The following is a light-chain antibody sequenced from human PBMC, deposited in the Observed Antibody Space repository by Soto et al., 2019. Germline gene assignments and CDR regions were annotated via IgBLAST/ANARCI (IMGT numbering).Light chain of an antibody. CDR3: QQYDNRPPYT. CDR1: QDISNY. J-gene: IGKJ2*01. CDR2: DAS. V-gene: IGKV1-33*01. Sequence: DIQMTQSPSSLSASVGDRVTITCQASQDISNYLNWYQQKPGKAPKLLIYDASNLEIGVPSRFSGSGSGTDFTFTIISLQPEDIAAYYCQQYDNRPPYTFGQGTKLEIK.